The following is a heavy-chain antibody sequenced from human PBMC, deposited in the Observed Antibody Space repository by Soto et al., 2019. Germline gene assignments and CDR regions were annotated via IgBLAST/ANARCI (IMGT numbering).Heavy chain of an antibody. CDR3: ARRYSSGWIFDY. CDR1: GGSFSTTSYY. D-gene: IGHD6-19*01. V-gene: IGHV4-39*01. J-gene: IGHJ4*02. Sequence: QLQLQESGPGLVKPSETLSLTCTVSGGSFSTTSYYWGWIRQPPGKGLEWIGSMYYGGSTYYNPSLKSRVTLSVDTSKNQFSLKLSSVTAADTAVYHCARRYSSGWIFDYWGPGTLVTVSS. CDR2: MYYGGST.